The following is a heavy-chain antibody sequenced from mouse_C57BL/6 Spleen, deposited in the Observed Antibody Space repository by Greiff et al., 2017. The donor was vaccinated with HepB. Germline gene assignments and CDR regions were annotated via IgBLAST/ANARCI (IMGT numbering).Heavy chain of an antibody. J-gene: IGHJ3*01. Sequence: QVQLKQSGAELVKPGASVKLSCKASGYTFTSYWMHWVKQRPGQGLEWIGMIHPNSGSTNYNEKFKSKATLTVDKSSSTAYMQLSSLTSEDSAVYYCARVRGNWFAYWGQGTLVTVSA. CDR3: ARVRGNWFAY. V-gene: IGHV1-64*01. CDR2: IHPNSGST. CDR1: GYTFTSYW.